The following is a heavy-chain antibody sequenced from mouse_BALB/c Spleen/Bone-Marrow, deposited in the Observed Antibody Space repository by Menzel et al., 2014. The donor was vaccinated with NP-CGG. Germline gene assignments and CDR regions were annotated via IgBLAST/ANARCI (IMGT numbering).Heavy chain of an antibody. CDR1: GFNIKDTY. D-gene: IGHD1-1*01. CDR3: ASYYCGSSLFAY. J-gene: IGHJ3*01. CDR2: IDPANGNT. V-gene: IGHV14-3*02. Sequence: EVKLVESGAELVKPGASVKLSCTASGFNIKDTYMHWVKQRPEQGLEWIGRIDPANGNTKYDPKFQGKATITADTSSNTAYLQLSSLTSEDTAVYYCASYYCGSSLFAYWCQGTLVTVSA.